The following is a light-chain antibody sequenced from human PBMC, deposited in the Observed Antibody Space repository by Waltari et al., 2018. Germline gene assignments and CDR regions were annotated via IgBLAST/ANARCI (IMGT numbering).Light chain of an antibody. V-gene: IGKV3-11*01. Sequence: DIVLTQSPATLSLSPGERATLSCRASQSVHTYLAWYQQIPGQAPKLLIYDSTNRAPGVPASFSGSGSGTDFTLTISRLEPEDFALYYCHQRVSWPQTFGQGTKVEIK. CDR1: QSVHTY. CDR2: DST. J-gene: IGKJ1*01. CDR3: HQRVSWPQT.